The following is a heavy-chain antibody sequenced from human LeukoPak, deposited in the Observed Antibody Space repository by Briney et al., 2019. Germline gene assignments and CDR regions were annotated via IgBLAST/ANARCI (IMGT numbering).Heavy chain of an antibody. CDR1: GFTFSSYA. V-gene: IGHV3-30-3*01. J-gene: IGHJ4*02. D-gene: IGHD3-10*01. CDR2: ISYDGSNK. Sequence: GGFLRLSCAASGFTFSSYAMHWVRQAPGKGLEWVAVISYDGSNKYYADSVKGRFTISRDNSKNTLYLQMNSLRAEDTAVYYCARGWFGTDYWGQGTLVTDSS. CDR3: ARGWFGTDY.